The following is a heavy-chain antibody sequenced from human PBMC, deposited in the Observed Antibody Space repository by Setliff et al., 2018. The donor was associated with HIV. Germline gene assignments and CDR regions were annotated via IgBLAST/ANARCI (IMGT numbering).Heavy chain of an antibody. D-gene: IGHD1-1*01. CDR3: AGSRGYFVQAD. J-gene: IGHJ4*02. V-gene: IGHV3-9*01. CDR2: ISWNRGTI. CDR1: GFNLDEYV. Sequence: GGSLRPSCAADGFNLDEYVMHWVRQGLGKGLELVSSISWNRGTITYVDSVKGRFSISRDNTKNLLYLEMNSLRAEDAAVYYCAGSRGYFVQADWGQGTLVTVSS.